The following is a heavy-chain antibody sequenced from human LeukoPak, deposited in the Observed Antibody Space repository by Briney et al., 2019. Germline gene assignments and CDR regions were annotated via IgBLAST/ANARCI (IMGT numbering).Heavy chain of an antibody. CDR1: GFTFSGYA. D-gene: IGHD3-10*01. CDR3: ARDHFVGGSGVRYYYYGMDV. Sequence: TGGSLRLSCAASGFTFSGYAMSWVRQAPGKGREWVSAISGSGGSTYYADSVKGRFTISRDNSKNTLYLQMNSLRAEDTAVYYCARDHFVGGSGVRYYYYGMDVWGQRTTVTVSS. V-gene: IGHV3-23*01. CDR2: ISGSGGST. J-gene: IGHJ6*02.